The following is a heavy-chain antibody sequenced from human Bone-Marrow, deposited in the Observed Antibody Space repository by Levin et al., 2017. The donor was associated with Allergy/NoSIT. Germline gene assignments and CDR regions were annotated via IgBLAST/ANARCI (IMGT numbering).Heavy chain of an antibody. D-gene: IGHD6-19*01. J-gene: IGHJ1*01. V-gene: IGHV2-5*02. CDR1: GFSLSTSGVG. CDR3: AHSREVVSGWLTPKGGYFQH. Sequence: SGPTLVKPTQTLTLTCTFSGFSLSTSGVGVGWIRQPPGKALEWLALIYWDDDKRYSPSLKSRLTITKDTSKNQVVLTMTNMDPVDTATYYCAHSREVVSGWLTPKGGYFQHWGQGTLVTVSS. CDR2: IYWDDDK.